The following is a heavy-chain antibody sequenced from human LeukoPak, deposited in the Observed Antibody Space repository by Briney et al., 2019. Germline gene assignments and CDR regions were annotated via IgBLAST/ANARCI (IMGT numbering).Heavy chain of an antibody. D-gene: IGHD1-7*01. J-gene: IGHJ3*02. CDR1: GYTFTSYG. V-gene: IGHV1-18*01. CDR2: ISAYNGNT. Sequence: ASVKVSCKASGYTFTSYGISWVRQAPGQGLEWMGWISAYNGNTNYAQKLQGRVTMTTDTSTSTAYMELRSLRSDDTAVYYCARVGGPSLELLGSAFDIWGQGTMVTVSS. CDR3: ARVGGPSLELLGSAFDI.